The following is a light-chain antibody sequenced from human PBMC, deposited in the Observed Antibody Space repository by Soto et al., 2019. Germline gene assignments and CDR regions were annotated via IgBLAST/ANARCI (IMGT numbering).Light chain of an antibody. Sequence: EIVLTQSPGTLSLSPGERATLSCSASQSVSVNSLAWYQQKGGQAPRLLIYAASTRATGVPDRFSGTGSGADFTLTVSRLEPEDFAVYYCQQYASSPRTFGQGTKVDIK. CDR2: AAS. CDR1: QSVSVNS. J-gene: IGKJ1*01. CDR3: QQYASSPRT. V-gene: IGKV3-20*01.